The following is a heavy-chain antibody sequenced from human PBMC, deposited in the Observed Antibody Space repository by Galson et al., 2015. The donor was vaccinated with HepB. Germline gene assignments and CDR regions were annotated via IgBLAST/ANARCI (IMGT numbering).Heavy chain of an antibody. CDR3: ARERDYYDSSGYYLLGY. D-gene: IGHD3-22*01. CDR2: IIPIFGTA. CDR1: GGTFSSYA. V-gene: IGHV1-69*13. J-gene: IGHJ4*02. Sequence: SVKVSCKASGGTFSSYAISWVRQAPGQGLEWMGGIIPIFGTANYAQKFQGRVTITADESTSTAYMELSSLRSEDTAVYYCARERDYYDSSGYYLLGYWGQGTLVTVSS.